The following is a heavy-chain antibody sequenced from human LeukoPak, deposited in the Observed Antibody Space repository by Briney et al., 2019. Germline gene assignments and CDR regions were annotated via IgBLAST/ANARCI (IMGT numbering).Heavy chain of an antibody. CDR3: ARADVDTAMAYDAFDI. J-gene: IGHJ3*02. CDR1: GDSVSSNSAA. V-gene: IGHV6-1*01. CDR2: TYYRSKWYN. D-gene: IGHD5-18*01. Sequence: SQTLSLTCAISGDSVSSNSAAWNWIRQSPSRGLEWLGRTYYRSKWYNDYAVSVKSRITINPDTSKNQFSLQLNSVTPEDTAVYYCARADVDTAMAYDAFDIWGQGTWSPSLQ.